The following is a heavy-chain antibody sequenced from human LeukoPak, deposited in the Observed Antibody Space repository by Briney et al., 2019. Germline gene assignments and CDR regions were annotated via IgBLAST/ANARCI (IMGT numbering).Heavy chain of an antibody. D-gene: IGHD1-26*01. Sequence: TGGSLRLSCAASEFTFSTYSMNWVRQAPGKGLEWVSSISSPSGYTYYADSVKGRFTISRDNAESSLYLQMNSLRAEDTAVYYCARAGAPSGSYYWFDPWGQGTLVTVSS. CDR1: EFTFSTYS. CDR2: ISSPSGYT. CDR3: ARAGAPSGSYYWFDP. V-gene: IGHV3-21*01. J-gene: IGHJ5*02.